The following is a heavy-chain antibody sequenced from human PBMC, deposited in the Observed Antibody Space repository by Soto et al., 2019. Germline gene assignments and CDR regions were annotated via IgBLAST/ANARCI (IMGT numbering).Heavy chain of an antibody. CDR3: ARVYCSGGSCYPDY. D-gene: IGHD2-15*01. J-gene: IGHJ4*02. CDR2: IYYSGST. CDR1: GGSISSYY. Sequence: PSETLSLTCTVSGGSISSYYWSRIRQPPGKGLEWIGYIYYSGSTNYNPSLKSRVTISVDTSKNQFSLKLSSVTAADTAVYYCARVYCSGGSCYPDYWGQGTLVTVSS. V-gene: IGHV4-59*01.